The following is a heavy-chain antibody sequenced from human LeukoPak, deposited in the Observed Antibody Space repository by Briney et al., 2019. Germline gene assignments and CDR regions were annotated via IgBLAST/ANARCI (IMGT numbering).Heavy chain of an antibody. D-gene: IGHD3-3*01. CDR2: ISSSGSTI. Sequence: GGSLRLSCAASGFTFSDYYMSWIRQAPGKGLEWVSYISSSGSTIYYADSVKGRFTISRDNSKNTLYLQMNSLRAEDTAVYYCARDPYYDFWSGYRISPSFDYWGQGTLVTVSS. CDR3: ARDPYYDFWSGYRISPSFDY. J-gene: IGHJ4*02. V-gene: IGHV3-11*04. CDR1: GFTFSDYY.